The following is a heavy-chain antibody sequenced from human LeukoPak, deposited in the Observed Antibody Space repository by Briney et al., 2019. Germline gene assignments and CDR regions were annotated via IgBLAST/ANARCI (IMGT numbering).Heavy chain of an antibody. Sequence: PGGSLRLSCAASGFTFSDHYIDWVRQAPGKGLGWVGRTRNKANSYTTEYAASVKGRFTISRDDSKNSLYLQMNSLKTEDTAVYYCASLIYGDYSYWGQGTLVTVSS. J-gene: IGHJ4*02. CDR1: GFTFSDHY. CDR3: ASLIYGDYSY. CDR2: TRNKANSYTT. D-gene: IGHD4-17*01. V-gene: IGHV3-72*01.